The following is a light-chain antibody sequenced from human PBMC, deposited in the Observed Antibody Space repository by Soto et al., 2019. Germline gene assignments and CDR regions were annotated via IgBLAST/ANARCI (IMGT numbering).Light chain of an antibody. CDR2: GAS. CDR1: QRITNNF. Sequence: EIVLTQSPVTLSLSPGERATLSCRASQRITNNFLAWFQQRPGLAPRLLIYGASSRASGIPEKFSGSGSGTEFALTISRLEPVDFAVYYCQQYGRSPFTFGQGTKLQIK. V-gene: IGKV3-20*01. CDR3: QQYGRSPFT. J-gene: IGKJ2*01.